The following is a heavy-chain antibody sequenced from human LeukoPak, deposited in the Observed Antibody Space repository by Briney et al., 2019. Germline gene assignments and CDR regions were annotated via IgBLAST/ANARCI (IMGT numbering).Heavy chain of an antibody. D-gene: IGHD6-13*01. J-gene: IGHJ4*02. V-gene: IGHV4-34*01. CDR1: GGSFSGYY. CDR2: INHSGST. CDR3: ARHCPRIAAAGPYFDY. Sequence: PSETLSLTCAVYGGSFSGYYWSWIRQPPGKGLEWIGEINHSGSTNYNPSLKSRVTISVDTSKNQFSLKLSSVTAADTAVYYCARHCPRIAAAGPYFDYWGQGTLVTVSS.